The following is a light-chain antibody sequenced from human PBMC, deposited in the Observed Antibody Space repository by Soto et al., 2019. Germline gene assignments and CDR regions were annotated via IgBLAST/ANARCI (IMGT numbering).Light chain of an antibody. J-gene: IGKJ1*01. CDR2: AAS. CDR3: QQSYSTPRT. Sequence: DIQMTQSPSSLSASVGDRVTITCRASQSIITYLHWYQQKPGKAPKLLIYAASNLQSGVPSRFSGSGSGTDFTLTISSLQPEDFATYYCQQSYSTPRTFGQGTKVDIK. V-gene: IGKV1-39*01. CDR1: QSIITY.